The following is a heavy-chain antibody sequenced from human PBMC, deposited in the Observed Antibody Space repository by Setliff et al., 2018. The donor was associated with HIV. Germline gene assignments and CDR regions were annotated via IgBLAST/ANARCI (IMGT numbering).Heavy chain of an antibody. Sequence: SETLSLTCTVSGGSISSDVYYWGWIRQPPGKALEWIGDIHYTGSTHYNMSLTSRVTMSVDTSKNQFSLGLNSVTAADTAVYYCARRGEDCSRTSCYAFDVWGRGAMVTVSS. CDR1: GGSISSDVYY. D-gene: IGHD2-2*01. J-gene: IGHJ3*01. CDR3: ARRGEDCSRTSCYAFDV. CDR2: IHYTGST. V-gene: IGHV4-39*01.